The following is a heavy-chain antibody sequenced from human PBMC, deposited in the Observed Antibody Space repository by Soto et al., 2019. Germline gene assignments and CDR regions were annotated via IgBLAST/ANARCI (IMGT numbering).Heavy chain of an antibody. CDR2: INPDGSST. V-gene: IGHV3-74*01. D-gene: IGHD2-21*02. J-gene: IGHJ3*02. Sequence: GGSLRLSCAASGFTLRSYCVHWVRQAPGKGLMWVSRINPDGSSTSYADSAKGRFTMSRDNAQNTLYLQMSSLRAEDTAAYYCAVLAGVTPLPDALDIWGQGTMVTVS. CDR1: GFTLRSYC. CDR3: AVLAGVTPLPDALDI.